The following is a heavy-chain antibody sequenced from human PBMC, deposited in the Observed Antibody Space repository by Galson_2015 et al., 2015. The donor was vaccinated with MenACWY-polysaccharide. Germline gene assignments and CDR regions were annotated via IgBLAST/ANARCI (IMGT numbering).Heavy chain of an antibody. J-gene: IGHJ6*02. CDR1: GYTFTSYG. D-gene: IGHD3-3*01. Sequence: SVKVSCKASGYTFTSYGISWVRQAPGQGLEWMGWISAYNGNTNYAQKLQGRVTMTTDTSTSTAYMELRSLRSDDTAVYYCAREFSSAYSWSCRDVPGQGTTVTVSS. CDR3: AREFSSAYSWSCRDV. V-gene: IGHV1-18*01. CDR2: ISAYNGNT.